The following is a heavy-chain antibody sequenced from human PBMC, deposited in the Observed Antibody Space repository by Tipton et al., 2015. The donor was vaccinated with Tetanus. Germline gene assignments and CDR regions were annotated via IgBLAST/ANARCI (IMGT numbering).Heavy chain of an antibody. D-gene: IGHD3-3*01. CDR2: INHSGST. J-gene: IGHJ6*02. V-gene: IGHV4-34*01. Sequence: TLSLTCAVYGGSFSGYYWSWIRQPPGKGLEWIGEINHSGSTNYNPSLKSRVTISVDTSKNQFSLKLSSVTAADTAVYYCARGDDFWSGYGNYYGMDVWGQGTTVTVSS. CDR1: GGSFSGYY. CDR3: ARGDDFWSGYGNYYGMDV.